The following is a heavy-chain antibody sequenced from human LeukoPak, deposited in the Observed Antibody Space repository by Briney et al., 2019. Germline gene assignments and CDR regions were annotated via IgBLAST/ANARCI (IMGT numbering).Heavy chain of an antibody. CDR1: GYTFTSYG. D-gene: IGHD1-26*01. V-gene: IGHV1-3*01. CDR2: INGGNDDA. CDR3: ARTPYSGSYYPRVYYFDY. Sequence: ASVKLSCKTSGYTFTSYGMHWVRQAPGQRLEWMAWINGGNDDAKYSQKFQGRVTIIRDTSASTAYMELSSLGSEDTAVYYCARTPYSGSYYPRVYYFDYWGQGTLVTVSS. J-gene: IGHJ4*02.